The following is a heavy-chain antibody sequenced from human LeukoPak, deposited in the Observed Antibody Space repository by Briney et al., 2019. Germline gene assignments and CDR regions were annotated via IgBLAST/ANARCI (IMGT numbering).Heavy chain of an antibody. Sequence: PSETLSLTCTVSGGSISSYYWSWIRQPPGKGLEWIGYIYYSGSTNYNPSLKSRVTISVDTSKNQFSLKLSSVTAADTAVYYCARGYDSSGYPAYFDYWGQGTLVTVSS. J-gene: IGHJ4*02. D-gene: IGHD3-22*01. CDR1: GGSISSYY. V-gene: IGHV4-59*01. CDR3: ARGYDSSGYPAYFDY. CDR2: IYYSGST.